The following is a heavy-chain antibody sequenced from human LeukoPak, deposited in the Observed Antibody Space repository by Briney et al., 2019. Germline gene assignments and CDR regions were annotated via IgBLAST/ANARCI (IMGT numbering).Heavy chain of an antibody. J-gene: IGHJ4*02. CDR2: IYYSGST. CDR1: GGSISSGGYY. V-gene: IGHV4-31*03. CDR3: ARSIAVEPHFDY. D-gene: IGHD6-13*01. Sequence: SETLSLTCTVSGGSISSGGYYWSWIRQHPGKGLEWIGYIYYSGSTYYNPSLKSRVTKSVDTSKNQFSLKLSSVTAADTAVYYCARSIAVEPHFDYWGQGTLVTVSS.